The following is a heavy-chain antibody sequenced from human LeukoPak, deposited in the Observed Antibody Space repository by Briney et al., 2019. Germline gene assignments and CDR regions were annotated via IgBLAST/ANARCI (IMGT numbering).Heavy chain of an antibody. Sequence: GGSLRLSCAASGFTFSSYSMNWVRQAPGKGLEWVSSISSSSSYIYYADSVKSRFTISRDNAKNSLYLQMDSLRAEDTAVYYCVRPPRQQLEVDCWGQGTLVTVSS. CDR2: ISSSSSYI. V-gene: IGHV3-21*01. D-gene: IGHD6-13*01. CDR3: VRPPRQQLEVDC. J-gene: IGHJ4*02. CDR1: GFTFSSYS.